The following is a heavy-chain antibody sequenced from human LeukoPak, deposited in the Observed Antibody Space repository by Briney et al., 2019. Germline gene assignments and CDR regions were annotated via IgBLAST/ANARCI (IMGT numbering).Heavy chain of an antibody. D-gene: IGHD3-3*01. Sequence: ASVKVSCKVSGYTLTELSMHWVRQAPGKGLEWMGGFDPEDGETIYAQKFQGRVTMTEDTSTDTAYMELSSLRSEDTAVYYCATEPITITIFGSNAFDIWGQGTMVTVSS. V-gene: IGHV1-24*01. CDR3: ATEPITITIFGSNAFDI. J-gene: IGHJ3*02. CDR1: GYTLTELS. CDR2: FDPEDGET.